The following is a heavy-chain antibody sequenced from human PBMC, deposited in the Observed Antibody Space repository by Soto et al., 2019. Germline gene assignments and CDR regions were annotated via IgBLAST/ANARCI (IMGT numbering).Heavy chain of an antibody. J-gene: IGHJ4*02. Sequence: RLSCAASGFTFSSYAMSWVRQAPGKGLEWVSAISGSGGSTYYADSVKGRFTISRDNSKNTLYLQMNSLRAEDTAVYYCAKAMEWLLLLIDYWGQGTLVTVSS. D-gene: IGHD3-3*01. V-gene: IGHV3-23*01. CDR1: GFTFSSYA. CDR2: ISGSGGST. CDR3: AKAMEWLLLLIDY.